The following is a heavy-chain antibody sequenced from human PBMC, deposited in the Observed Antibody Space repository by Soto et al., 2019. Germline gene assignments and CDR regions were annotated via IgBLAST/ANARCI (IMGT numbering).Heavy chain of an antibody. V-gene: IGHV4-59*12. CDR3: ARDKNTGLFDY. J-gene: IGHJ4*02. Sequence: SETLSLTCTVSGGSISGYYWSWIRQPPGKGLEWIGYIYHSGSTNYNPSLKSRVTISVDTSKNQFSLKLTSVTAADTAVYYCARDKNTGLFDYWGQGTLVTVSS. D-gene: IGHD2-8*02. CDR1: GGSISGYY. CDR2: IYHSGST.